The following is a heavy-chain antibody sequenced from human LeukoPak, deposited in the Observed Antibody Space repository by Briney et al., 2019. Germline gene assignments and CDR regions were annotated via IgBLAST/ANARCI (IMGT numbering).Heavy chain of an antibody. CDR2: MKPNSGRT. CDR3: ARSGFATDSHFDY. D-gene: IGHD1-26*01. Sequence: ASVKVSCKASGYTFTNYDINWVRQAPGQGPEWMGWMKPNSGRTGYAQKFQGRVTMTRDTSITTAYMELRSLRSEDTAVYFCARSGFATDSHFDYWGQGTLVTVSS. J-gene: IGHJ4*02. CDR1: GYTFTNYD. V-gene: IGHV1-8*01.